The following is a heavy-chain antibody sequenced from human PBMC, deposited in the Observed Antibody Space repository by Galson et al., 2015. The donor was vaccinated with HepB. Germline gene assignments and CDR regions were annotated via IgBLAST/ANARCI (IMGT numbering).Heavy chain of an antibody. Sequence: SLRLSCAASGFTFRTYIMNWVRRAPGKGLEWVSHIGSSGTPIFYADSVKGRFTISRDNAKNSLYLQMNSLRVEDTAVYYCAGLPMMLHGMDVWGQGTTVTVSS. CDR2: IGSSGTPI. D-gene: IGHD4/OR15-4a*01. J-gene: IGHJ6*02. CDR3: AGLPMMLHGMDV. CDR1: GFTFRTYI. V-gene: IGHV3-48*01.